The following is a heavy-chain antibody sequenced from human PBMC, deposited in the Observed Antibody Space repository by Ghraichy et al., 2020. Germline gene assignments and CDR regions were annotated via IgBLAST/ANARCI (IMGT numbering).Heavy chain of an antibody. CDR3: ARISSGGSHRVWLFDC. CDR2: INPKSGGT. CDR1: GYTFSDYD. Sequence: ASVKVSCTTSGYTFSDYDMHWVRQAPGQGLEWMGRINPKSGGTKYAQKFQGRVTLTSDTSMTKAYMELSRLKSDDTDVYYCARISSGGSHRVWLFDCWGQGTLVTVSS. J-gene: IGHJ4*02. D-gene: IGHD6-25*01. V-gene: IGHV1-2*05.